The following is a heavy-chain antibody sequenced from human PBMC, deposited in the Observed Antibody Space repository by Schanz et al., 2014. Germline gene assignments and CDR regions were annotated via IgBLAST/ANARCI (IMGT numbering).Heavy chain of an antibody. J-gene: IGHJ6*03. D-gene: IGHD2-21*02. Sequence: VQLVESGGGLVQPGRSLRLSCVASGFTFISYDIHWVRQAPGKGLEWVAATRYDGNNKYYVDSVKGRFTISRDNSKNTLYLQMNSLRAEDTAVYYCARPSDSSWYMDVWGKGTTVTVSS. CDR1: GFTFISYD. CDR2: TRYDGNNK. CDR3: ARPSDSSWYMDV. V-gene: IGHV3-33*01.